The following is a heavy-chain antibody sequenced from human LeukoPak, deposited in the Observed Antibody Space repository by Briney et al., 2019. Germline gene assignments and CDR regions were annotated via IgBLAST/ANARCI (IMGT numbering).Heavy chain of an antibody. CDR2: IIPIFGTA. Sequence: SVKVSCKASGGTFSSYAISWVRQAPGQGLEWMGGIIPIFGTANYAQKFQGRVTITTDESTSTAYMELSSLRSEDTAVYYCARDGAFGTANDAFDISGQGTMVTVSS. D-gene: IGHD3-16*01. CDR1: GGTFSSYA. V-gene: IGHV1-69*05. J-gene: IGHJ3*02. CDR3: ARDGAFGTANDAFDI.